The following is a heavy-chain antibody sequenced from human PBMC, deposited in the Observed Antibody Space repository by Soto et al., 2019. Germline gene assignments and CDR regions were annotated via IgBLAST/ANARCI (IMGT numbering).Heavy chain of an antibody. D-gene: IGHD3-22*01. CDR3: TTEVSYYDSSGYYGRGGY. CDR1: GFTFSNAW. Sequence: GGSLRLSCAASGFTFSNAWMSWVRQAPGEGLEWVGRIKSKTDGGTTDYAAPVKGRFTISRDDSKNTLYLQMNSLKTEDTAVYYCTTEVSYYDSSGYYGRGGYWGQGTLVTVSS. J-gene: IGHJ4*02. CDR2: IKSKTDGGTT. V-gene: IGHV3-15*01.